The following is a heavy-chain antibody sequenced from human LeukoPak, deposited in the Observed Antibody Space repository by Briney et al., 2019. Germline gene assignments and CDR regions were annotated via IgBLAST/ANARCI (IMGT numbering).Heavy chain of an antibody. CDR3: ARRAGAYYYYYMDV. CDR1: GGSISSYY. CDR2: IYTSGST. D-gene: IGHD6-19*01. Sequence: PSETLSLTCTVSGGSISSYYWSWIRQPPGKGLEWIGYIYTSGSTNYNPSLKSRVTISVDTSKNQFSLKLSSVTAADTAVYYCARRAGAYYYYYMDVWGKGTTVTVSS. V-gene: IGHV4-4*09. J-gene: IGHJ6*03.